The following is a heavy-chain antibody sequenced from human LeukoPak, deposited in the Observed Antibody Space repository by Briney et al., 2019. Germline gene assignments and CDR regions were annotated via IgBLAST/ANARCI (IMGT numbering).Heavy chain of an antibody. J-gene: IGHJ4*02. CDR3: TKEGGPMSATTERYSFDH. CDR1: GFTFDDYG. D-gene: IGHD4-17*01. Sequence: PGRSLRLSCAASGFTFDDYGIHWVRQAPGKGLEWVAGIDWNSGALGYADPVKGRFTISRDNSENTLSLQMNSLRADDTAVYYCTKEGGPMSATTERYSFDHWGRGTLVTVSS. CDR2: IDWNSGAL. V-gene: IGHV3-9*01.